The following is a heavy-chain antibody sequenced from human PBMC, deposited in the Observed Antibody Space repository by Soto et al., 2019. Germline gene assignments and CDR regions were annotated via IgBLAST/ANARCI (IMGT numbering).Heavy chain of an antibody. V-gene: IGHV1-18*01. J-gene: IGHJ6*02. CDR2: ISAYNGNT. D-gene: IGHD3-3*01. CDR1: GYTFTSYG. CDR3: ARDTITIFGVVIIHYYYYGMDV. Sequence: QVQLVQSGAEVKKPGASVKVSCKASGYTFTSYGISWVRQAPGQGLEWMGWISAYNGNTNYAQKLQGRVTMTTETATSTAYMELRSLRSDDTAVYYCARDTITIFGVVIIHYYYYGMDVWGQGTTVTVSS.